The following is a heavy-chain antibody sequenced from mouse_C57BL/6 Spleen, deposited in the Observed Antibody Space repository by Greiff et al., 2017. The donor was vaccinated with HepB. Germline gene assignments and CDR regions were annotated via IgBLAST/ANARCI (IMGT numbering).Heavy chain of an antibody. D-gene: IGHD1-1*01. CDR1: GYTFTSYW. CDR3: ARTTVVAHWYFDV. J-gene: IGHJ1*03. Sequence: QVQLQQPGAELVKPGASVKLSCKASGYTFTSYWMHGVKQRPGQGLEWIGMIHPNSGSTNYNEKFKSKATLTVDKSSSTAYMQLSSLTSEDSAVYYCARTTVVAHWYFDVWGTGTTVTVSS. V-gene: IGHV1-64*01. CDR2: IHPNSGST.